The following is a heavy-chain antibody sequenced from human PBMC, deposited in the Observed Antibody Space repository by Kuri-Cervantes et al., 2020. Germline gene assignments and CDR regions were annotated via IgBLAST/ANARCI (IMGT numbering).Heavy chain of an antibody. Sequence: ASVKVSCKASGYTFTSYGISWVRQAPGQGLEWMGWISAYNGNTNYAQKLQGRVTMTTDTSTSTAYMELRSLRSDDTAVYYCAREMGGLLWFGELLPMGYYYYYGMDVWGQGTTVTFSS. CDR2: ISAYNGNT. CDR1: GYTFTSYG. CDR3: AREMGGLLWFGELLPMGYYYYYGMDV. V-gene: IGHV1-18*01. D-gene: IGHD3-10*01. J-gene: IGHJ6*02.